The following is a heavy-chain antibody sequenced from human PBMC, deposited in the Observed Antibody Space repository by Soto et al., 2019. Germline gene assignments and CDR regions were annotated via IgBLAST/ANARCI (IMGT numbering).Heavy chain of an antibody. CDR2: INPDNGNT. CDR3: ARDPGSGHYFDY. CDR1: GYTFISRA. Sequence: QVHLVQSGAEVKKPGASMKISCETSGYTFISRALPWVRQAPGQRLEWMGWINPDNGNTKYSQHFQGRVTFTRDTSANTGYMELSGLTFADTAVYFCARDPGSGHYFDYWGQGTLVTVSS. D-gene: IGHD2-15*01. J-gene: IGHJ4*02. V-gene: IGHV1-3*01.